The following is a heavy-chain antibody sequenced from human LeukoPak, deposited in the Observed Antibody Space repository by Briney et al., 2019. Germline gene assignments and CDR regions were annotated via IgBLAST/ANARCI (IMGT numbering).Heavy chain of an antibody. J-gene: IGHJ4*02. V-gene: IGHV1-24*01. Sequence: ASVKVSCKVSGYTLTELSMHWVRQAPGKGLEGMGGFDPEDGETIYAQKFQGRVTMTEDTSTDTAYMELSSLRSEDTAVYYCALREGEQWLFTYFDYWGQGTLVTVSS. D-gene: IGHD6-19*01. CDR1: GYTLTELS. CDR3: ALREGEQWLFTYFDY. CDR2: FDPEDGET.